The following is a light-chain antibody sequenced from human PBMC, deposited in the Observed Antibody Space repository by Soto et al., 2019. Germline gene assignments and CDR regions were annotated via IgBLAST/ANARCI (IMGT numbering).Light chain of an antibody. CDR2: GAS. Sequence: ELVMTQSPATLSVSQGESVTLSGRASQSFSSSLAWYQQNSGQAHSLIISGASTRATGIPATFSGSGSGTDFTLTISSLQWDEFTVYYCQQDSNWITFGGGTKVEIK. CDR1: QSFSSS. CDR3: QQDSNWIT. J-gene: IGKJ4*01. V-gene: IGKV3-15*01.